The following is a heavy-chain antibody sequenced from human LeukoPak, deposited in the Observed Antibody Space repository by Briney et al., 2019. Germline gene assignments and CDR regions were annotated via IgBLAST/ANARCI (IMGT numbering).Heavy chain of an antibody. J-gene: IGHJ4*02. V-gene: IGHV4-38-2*02. CDR2: IYHSGST. CDR3: ARAEFYYGSGSYYDDY. CDR1: GYSISSGYY. Sequence: PSETLSLTCTVSGYSISSGYYWGWIRQPPGKGLEWIGSIYHSGSTHYNPSLKSRVTISVDTSKNQFSLKLSSVTAADTAVYYCARAEFYYGSGSYYDDYWGQGTLVTVSS. D-gene: IGHD3-10*01.